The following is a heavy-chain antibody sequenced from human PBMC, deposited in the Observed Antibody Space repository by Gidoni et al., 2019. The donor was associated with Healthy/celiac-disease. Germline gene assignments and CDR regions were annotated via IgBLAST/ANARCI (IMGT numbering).Heavy chain of an antibody. D-gene: IGHD3-9*01. Sequence: QVQLVQSGAEVKKPGASVKVSCKASGYTFTSYAMHWVRQAPGQRLEWMGWINAGNGNTKYSQKFQGRVTITRDTSASTAYMELSSLRSEDTAVYYCARDPTNYDILTGLFPQTYYYGMDVWGQGTTVTVSS. V-gene: IGHV1-3*01. CDR2: INAGNGNT. J-gene: IGHJ6*02. CDR1: GYTFTSYA. CDR3: ARDPTNYDILTGLFPQTYYYGMDV.